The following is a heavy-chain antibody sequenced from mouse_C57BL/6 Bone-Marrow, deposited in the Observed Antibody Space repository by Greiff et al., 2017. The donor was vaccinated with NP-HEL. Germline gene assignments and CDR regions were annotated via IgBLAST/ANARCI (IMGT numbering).Heavy chain of an antibody. CDR1: GYSFTGYY. J-gene: IGHJ2*01. CDR3: ARWEWLLRYFDY. CDR2: INPSTGGT. V-gene: IGHV1-42*01. Sequence: EVKLQESGPELVKPGASVKISCKASGYSFTGYYMNWVKQSPEKSLEWIGEINPSTGGTTYTQKFKAKATLTVDKSSSTAYMQLKSLTSEDAAVYYCARWEWLLRYFDYWGQGTTLTVSS. D-gene: IGHD2-3*01.